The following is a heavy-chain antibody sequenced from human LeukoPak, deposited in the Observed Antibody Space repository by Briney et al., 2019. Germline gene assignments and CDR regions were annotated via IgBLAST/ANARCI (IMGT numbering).Heavy chain of an antibody. CDR1: GGSFSGYS. Sequence: SETLSLTCAVYGGSFSGYSSSWLRQPPGKGLEWIGQINNSGSTNYNPSLTSRVTISVDTSKNQFSLKLSTVTAADTAVYYGARLFTRSAFRAYYYCMDVWGKGTRVIIS. CDR3: ARLFTRSAFRAYYYCMDV. D-gene: IGHD3-10*01. CDR2: INNSGST. V-gene: IGHV4-34*01. J-gene: IGHJ6*03.